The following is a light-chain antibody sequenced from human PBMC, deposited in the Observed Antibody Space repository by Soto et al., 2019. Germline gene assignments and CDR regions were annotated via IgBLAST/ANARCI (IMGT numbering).Light chain of an antibody. CDR2: GAS. CDR3: QHYGSSLIT. V-gene: IGKV3-20*01. J-gene: IGKJ5*01. CDR1: QSVSRSF. Sequence: ESVLTQSPCTLSFSPGERATLSCRASQSVSRSFLAWYQQKPGQAPRLLIYGASSRATGIPDRFSGSGSGTDFTLTISRLEPEDFAVYFCQHYGSSLITFGQGTRLEIK.